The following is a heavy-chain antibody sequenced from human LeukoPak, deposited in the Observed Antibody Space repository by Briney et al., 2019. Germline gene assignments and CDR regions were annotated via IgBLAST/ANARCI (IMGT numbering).Heavy chain of an antibody. CDR1: GGSFSGYY. V-gene: IGHV4-34*01. D-gene: IGHD3-9*01. CDR3: ARAVTYHDVLTGYYRDYFDC. Sequence: SETLSLTCAVYGGSFSGYYWSWIRQPPGKGLEWIGEINHSEITNYNPSLKSRGTISVDTSKNQFSLKLSSVNAADTAVYYCARAVTYHDVLTGYYRDYFDCWGQGILVTVSS. CDR2: INHSEIT. J-gene: IGHJ4*02.